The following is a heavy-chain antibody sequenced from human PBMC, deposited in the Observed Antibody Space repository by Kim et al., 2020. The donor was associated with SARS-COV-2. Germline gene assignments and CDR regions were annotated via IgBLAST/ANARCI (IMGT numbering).Heavy chain of an antibody. J-gene: IGHJ5*02. Sequence: GGSLRLSCAASGFTFSDSGMSWVRQAPGKGLEWVATMYKDGSENYYVDSVKGRFTISRDNAKNSLYLQMNSLRVEDTAVYYCAFGTMGDLWGQGTLVSVSS. CDR1: GFTFSDSG. CDR2: MYKDGSEN. D-gene: IGHD1-1*01. V-gene: IGHV3-7*01. CDR3: AFGTMGDL.